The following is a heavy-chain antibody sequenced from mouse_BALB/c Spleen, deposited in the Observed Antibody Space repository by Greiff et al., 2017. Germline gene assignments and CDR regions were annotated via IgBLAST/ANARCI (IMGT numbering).Heavy chain of an antibody. D-gene: IGHD2-2*01. V-gene: IGHV5-12-1*01. Sequence: EVKLVESGGGLVKPGGSLKLSCAASGFAFSSYDMSWVRQTPEKRLEWVAYISSGGGSTYYPDTVKGRFTISRDNAKNTLYLQMSSLKSEDTAMYYCARHGYYWYFDVWGAGTTVTVSS. CDR3: ARHGYYWYFDV. CDR1: GFAFSSYD. CDR2: ISSGGGST. J-gene: IGHJ1*01.